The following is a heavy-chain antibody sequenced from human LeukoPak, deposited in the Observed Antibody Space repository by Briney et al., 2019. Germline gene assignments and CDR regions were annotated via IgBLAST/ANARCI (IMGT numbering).Heavy chain of an antibody. CDR2: ISSSSSYI. D-gene: IGHD2-21*01. V-gene: IGHV3-21*04. CDR3: AKEGFALGLFDP. Sequence: PGGSLRLSCAASRFTFSSYSMNWVRQAPGKGLEWVSSISSSSSYIYYADSVKGRFTISRDNAKNSLYLQMNSLRAEDTAVYYCAKEGFALGLFDPWGQGTLVTVSS. J-gene: IGHJ5*02. CDR1: RFTFSSYS.